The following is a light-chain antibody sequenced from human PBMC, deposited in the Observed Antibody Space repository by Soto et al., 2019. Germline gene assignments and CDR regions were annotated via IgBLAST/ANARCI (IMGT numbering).Light chain of an antibody. CDR2: EVT. J-gene: IGLJ1*01. CDR1: FSDVGVYDY. CDR3: SSHTSGSTRV. V-gene: IGLV2-14*01. Sequence: QSALTQPASVSGSPGQSIAISCTGTFSDVGVYDYVSWYQQHPDKAPKLMIYEVTKRPSGVSNRFSGSKSGNTASLTISGLQPEDEADYYCSSHTSGSTRVFGSGTKLTVL.